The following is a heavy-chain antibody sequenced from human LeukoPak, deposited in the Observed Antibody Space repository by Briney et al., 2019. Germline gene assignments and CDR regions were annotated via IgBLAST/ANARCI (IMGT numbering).Heavy chain of an antibody. D-gene: IGHD2-2*01. J-gene: IGHJ4*02. CDR3: TTETARYCSSTSCYDFDY. V-gene: IGHV3-15*01. CDR2: IKSKTDGGTT. CDR1: EFTFSNAW. Sequence: GGSLRLSCAASEFTFSNAWMSWVRQAPGKGLEWVGRIKSKTDGGTTDYAAPVKGRFTISRDDSKNTLYLQMNSLKTEDTAVYYCTTETARYCSSTSCYDFDYWGQGTQVTVSS.